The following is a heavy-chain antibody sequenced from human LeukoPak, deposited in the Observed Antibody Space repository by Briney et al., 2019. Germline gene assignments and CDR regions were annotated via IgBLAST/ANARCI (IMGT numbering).Heavy chain of an antibody. CDR1: GGSISSRTYY. CDR3: ARDFGDWRTDY. CDR2: INYSGKL. V-gene: IGHV4-39*07. Sequence: SETLSLTCTVSGGSISSRTYYWAWIRQPPGKGLEWIGSINYSGKLTYNPSLKSRVTESQDTSRNQFSLTLSSVTAADTAVYYCARDFGDWRTDYWGQGTLVTVSS. J-gene: IGHJ4*02. D-gene: IGHD2-21*02.